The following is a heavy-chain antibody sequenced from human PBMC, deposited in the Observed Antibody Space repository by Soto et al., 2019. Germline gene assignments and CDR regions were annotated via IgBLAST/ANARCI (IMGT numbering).Heavy chain of an antibody. Sequence: EVQLVESGGGLVQPGGSLRLSCAASGFTFTSYWMTWVRQAPGKGLEWVANIKQDGGEKYYVGSVKGRFTISRDNAENSLHLQLDSLRAEDAAVYYYSRGAFPTWGTYPLDYWGQGTLVTVSS. CDR2: IKQDGGEK. J-gene: IGHJ4*02. CDR1: GFTFTSYW. D-gene: IGHD3-16*02. V-gene: IGHV3-7*04. CDR3: SRGAFPTWGTYPLDY.